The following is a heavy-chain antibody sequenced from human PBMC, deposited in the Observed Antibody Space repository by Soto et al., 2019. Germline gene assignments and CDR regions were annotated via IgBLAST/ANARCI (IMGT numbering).Heavy chain of an antibody. Sequence: ASVKVSCKASGYAFTGYYMHWVRQAPGQGLEWMGWINPNSGGTNYAQKFQGWVTMTRDTPISTAYMELSRLRSEDTAVYYCARGGLTHGLDYYDSSRAYFDFWGQGTLVP. CDR2: INPNSGGT. CDR3: ARGGLTHGLDYYDSSRAYFDF. D-gene: IGHD3-22*01. J-gene: IGHJ4*02. CDR1: GYAFTGYY. V-gene: IGHV1-2*04.